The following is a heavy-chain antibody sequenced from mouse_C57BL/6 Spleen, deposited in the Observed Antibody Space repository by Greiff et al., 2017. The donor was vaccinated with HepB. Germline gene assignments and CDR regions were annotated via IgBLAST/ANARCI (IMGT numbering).Heavy chain of an antibody. V-gene: IGHV1-19*01. D-gene: IGHD2-12*01. CDR1: GYTFTDYY. Sequence: EVQLQQSGPVLVKPGSSVKMSCKASGYTFTDYYINWVKHSHGKSLEWIGVINPYNGGTSYNQKFKGKATFTVDKSSRTAYMELNSLTSEYSAVYYCARYEDRAWFAYWGQGTLVTVSA. J-gene: IGHJ3*01. CDR2: INPYNGGT. CDR3: ARYEDRAWFAY.